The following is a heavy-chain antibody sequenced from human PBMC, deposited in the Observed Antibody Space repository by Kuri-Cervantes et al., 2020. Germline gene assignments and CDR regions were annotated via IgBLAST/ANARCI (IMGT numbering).Heavy chain of an antibody. CDR3: ARTAAAGPTHYGMDV. D-gene: IGHD6-13*01. CDR1: GYTFTSYA. J-gene: IGHJ6*02. CDR2: INPNSGGT. V-gene: IGHV1-2*04. Sequence: ASVKVSCKASGYTFTSYAMHWVRQAPGQRLEWMGWINPNSGGTNYAQKFQGWVTMTRDTSISTAYMELSRLRSDDTAVYYCARTAAAGPTHYGMDVWGQGTTVTVSS.